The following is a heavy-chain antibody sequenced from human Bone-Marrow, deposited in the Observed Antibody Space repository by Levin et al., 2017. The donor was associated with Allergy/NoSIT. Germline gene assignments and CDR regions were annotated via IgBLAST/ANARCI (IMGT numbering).Heavy chain of an antibody. D-gene: IGHD3-9*01. CDR3: AKDLCRGRTLGWLLSSK. CDR1: GFTFSSYA. V-gene: IGHV3-30*18. CDR2: ISDDGSDK. J-gene: IGHJ4*02. Sequence: GESLKISCVVSGFTFSSYAMHWVRQAPGKGLQWVAVISDDGSDKYYADSVKGRFAISRDKSKNTLYLEMNSLTAEDTAVYFCAKDLCRGRTLGWLLSSKWGRGALVSVSS.